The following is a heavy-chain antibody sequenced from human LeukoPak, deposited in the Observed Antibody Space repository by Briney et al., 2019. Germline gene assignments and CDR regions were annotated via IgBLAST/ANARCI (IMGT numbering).Heavy chain of an antibody. Sequence: GSSVKVSCKASGGTFSSYAISWVRQAPGQGLEWMGGIIPIFGTANYAQKFQGRVTITADESTSTAYMELSSLRPEDTAVYYCARGEVGYCSSTSCYDWFDPWGQGTLVTVSS. CDR2: IIPIFGTA. V-gene: IGHV1-69*01. J-gene: IGHJ5*02. CDR1: GGTFSSYA. D-gene: IGHD2-2*01. CDR3: ARGEVGYCSSTSCYDWFDP.